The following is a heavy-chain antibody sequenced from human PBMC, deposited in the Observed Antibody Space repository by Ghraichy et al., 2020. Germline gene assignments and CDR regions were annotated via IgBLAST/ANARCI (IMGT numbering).Heavy chain of an antibody. V-gene: IGHV3-23*01. D-gene: IGHD6-19*01. CDR1: GFTFSSYS. J-gene: IGHJ4*02. CDR2: ISGSGGST. Sequence: GGSLRLSCAASGFTFSSYSMSWVRQAPGKGLEWVSAISGSGGSTYYADSVKGRFTISRDNSKNTLYLQMNSLRAEDTAVYYCAKDQGGSGWYYPLGYWGQGTLVTVSS. CDR3: AKDQGGSGWYYPLGY.